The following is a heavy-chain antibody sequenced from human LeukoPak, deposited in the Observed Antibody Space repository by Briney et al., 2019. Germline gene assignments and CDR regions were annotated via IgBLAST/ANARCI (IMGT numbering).Heavy chain of an antibody. V-gene: IGHV4-39*07. D-gene: IGHD4-23*01. CDR2: IYYSGST. CDR1: GGSISSSSYY. J-gene: IGHJ6*02. CDR3: ATSTVVTHYYYYGMDV. Sequence: SETLSLTCTVSGGSISSSSYYWGWIRQPPGKGLEWIGSIYYSGSTNYNPSLKSRVTISVDTSKNQFSLKLSSVTAADTAVYYCATSTVVTHYYYYGMDVWGQGTTVTVSS.